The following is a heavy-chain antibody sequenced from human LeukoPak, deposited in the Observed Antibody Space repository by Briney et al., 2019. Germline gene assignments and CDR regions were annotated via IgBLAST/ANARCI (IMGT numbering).Heavy chain of an antibody. V-gene: IGHV3-64*01. CDR1: GFTFSSYG. CDR2: ISSNGGST. Sequence: GGSLRLSCAASGFTFSSYGMSWVRQAPGKGLEYASAISSNGGSTYYANSVKGRFTISRDNSKNTLYLQMGSLRAEDMAVYYCAREKYYYDSSGYQYYFDYWGQGTLVTVSS. D-gene: IGHD3-22*01. J-gene: IGHJ4*02. CDR3: AREKYYYDSSGYQYYFDY.